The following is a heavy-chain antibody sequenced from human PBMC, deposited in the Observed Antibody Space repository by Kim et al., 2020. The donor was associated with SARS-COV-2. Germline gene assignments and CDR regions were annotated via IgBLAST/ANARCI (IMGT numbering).Heavy chain of an antibody. J-gene: IGHJ4*02. V-gene: IGHV4-31*03. CDR3: ARESGAAAGYKKFDY. CDR1: GGSISSGGYY. CDR2: IYYSGST. Sequence: SETLSLTCTVSGGSISSGGYYWSWIRQHPGKGLEWIGYIYYSGSTYYNPSLKSRVTISVDTSKNQFSLKLSSVTAADTAVYYCARESGAAAGYKKFDYWGQGTLVTVPS. D-gene: IGHD6-13*01.